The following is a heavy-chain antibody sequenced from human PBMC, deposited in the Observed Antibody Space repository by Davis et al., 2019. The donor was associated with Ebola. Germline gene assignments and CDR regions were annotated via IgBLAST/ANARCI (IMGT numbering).Heavy chain of an antibody. D-gene: IGHD3-9*01. J-gene: IGHJ6*02. CDR3: ARDDILTDVLYYYYYGMDV. Sequence: PGGSLRLSCAASGFTFSDYYMSWIRQAPGKGLECISYISSSGSTKYYADSVKGRFTISRDNAKNSLYLQMNSLRGEDTAVYYCARDDILTDVLYYYYYGMDVWGQGTTVTVAS. V-gene: IGHV3-11*01. CDR1: GFTFSDYY. CDR2: ISSSGSTK.